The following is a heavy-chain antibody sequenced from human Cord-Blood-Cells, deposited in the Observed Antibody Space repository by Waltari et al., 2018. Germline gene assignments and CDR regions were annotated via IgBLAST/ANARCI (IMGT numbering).Heavy chain of an antibody. Sequence: QVQLQQWGAGLLKPSETLSLTCAVYGGCFSGSYCCWIRQPPGKGLVWIGEIHHSGSTNYNPYLKGRVTISVDTSKNQFSRKLSSGTAADTAVCDCARVSDFWSCYEAFDIWGQGTMVTVSS. CDR1: GGCFSGSY. V-gene: IGHV4-34*01. D-gene: IGHD3-3*01. J-gene: IGHJ3*02. CDR2: IHHSGST. CDR3: ARVSDFWSCYEAFDI.